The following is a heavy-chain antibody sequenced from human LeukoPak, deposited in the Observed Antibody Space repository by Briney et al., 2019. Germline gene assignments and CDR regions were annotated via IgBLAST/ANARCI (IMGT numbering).Heavy chain of an antibody. Sequence: GGSLRLSCAASGFTFSSYSMNWVRQAPGKGLEWVSSISSSSSYIYYADSAKGRFTISRDNAKNSLYLQMNSLRAEDTAVYYCARVGNRYYFDYWGQGTLVAVSS. V-gene: IGHV3-21*01. CDR3: ARVGNRYYFDY. D-gene: IGHD1-26*01. J-gene: IGHJ4*02. CDR1: GFTFSSYS. CDR2: ISSSSSYI.